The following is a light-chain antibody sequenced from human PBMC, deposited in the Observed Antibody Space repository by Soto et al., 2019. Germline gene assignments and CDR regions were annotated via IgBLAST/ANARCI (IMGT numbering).Light chain of an antibody. Sequence: QSVLTQPASVSGSPVQSITISCTGTSSDVGGYNFVSWYQCHPGKAPKLMIYDVSNRPSGASTRFSGSKSGNTASLTISGLQAEDEADYYCSSYTSSSTQVFGTGTKVTVL. V-gene: IGLV2-14*03. CDR3: SSYTSSSTQV. CDR1: SSDVGGYNF. CDR2: DVS. J-gene: IGLJ1*01.